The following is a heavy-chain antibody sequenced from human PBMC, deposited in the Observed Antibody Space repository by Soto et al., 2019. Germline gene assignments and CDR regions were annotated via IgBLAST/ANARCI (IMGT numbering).Heavy chain of an antibody. CDR3: AKDDCVANFFIYY. D-gene: IGHD2-21*01. J-gene: IGHJ4*02. CDR2: ISWSNGNT. CDR1: GFTFDDYA. V-gene: IGHV3-9*01. Sequence: EVQLVESGGGLVQPARSLRLSCATSGFTFDDYAMHWVRQAPGKGLEWVSHISWSNGNTAYADSVKGRFTISRDNAKNSLYLQMNSLRPVDTAFYNCAKDDCVANFFIYYWGQGIMVTVSS.